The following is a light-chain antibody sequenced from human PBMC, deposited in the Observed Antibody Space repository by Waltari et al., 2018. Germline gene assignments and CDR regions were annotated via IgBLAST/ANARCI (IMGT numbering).Light chain of an antibody. CDR1: QSVDNNY. Sequence: NVLTQSPGTLSLSPGERATLSCRASQSVDNNYLAWFQQQPGQAPRLLIYCGSTRATGIPDRFSGSGSGTDFTLTISRLEPEDSAVYFCHLYGSARTFGGGTKVEIK. J-gene: IGKJ4*01. V-gene: IGKV3-20*01. CDR3: HLYGSART. CDR2: CGS.